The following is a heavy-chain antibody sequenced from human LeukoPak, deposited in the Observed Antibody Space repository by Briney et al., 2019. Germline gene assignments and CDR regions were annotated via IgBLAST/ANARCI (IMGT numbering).Heavy chain of an antibody. Sequence: GGSLRLSCAASGFTFSSYGMHWVRQAPGKGLEWVAFIRYDGSNKYYADSVKGRFTISRDNSKNTLYLQMNSLRAEDTAVYYCTSGPPVSFDYWGQGTLVTVSS. D-gene: IGHD4-17*01. CDR3: TSGPPVSFDY. V-gene: IGHV3-30*02. CDR1: GFTFSSYG. J-gene: IGHJ4*02. CDR2: IRYDGSNK.